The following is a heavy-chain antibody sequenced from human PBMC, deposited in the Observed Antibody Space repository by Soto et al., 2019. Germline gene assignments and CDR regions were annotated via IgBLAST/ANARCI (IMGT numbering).Heavy chain of an antibody. J-gene: IGHJ4*02. CDR2: ISYDGNAK. V-gene: IGHV3-30*18. D-gene: IGHD4-4*01. CDR1: GFTFSTFG. CDR3: AKGNFVTYPLYDY. Sequence: QVQLVESGGGVVQPGRSLRLSCAASGFTFSTFGMHWVRQAPGKGLEWVAVISYDGNAKYYVDSVKGRFTISRDNSKSTLYLQMNSLRSEDTAVYYCAKGNFVTYPLYDYWGQGTLVTVSS.